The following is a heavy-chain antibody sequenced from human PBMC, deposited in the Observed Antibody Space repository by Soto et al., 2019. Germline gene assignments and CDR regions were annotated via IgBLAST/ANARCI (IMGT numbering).Heavy chain of an antibody. V-gene: IGHV1-18*01. CDR3: ARESKAFSIFSTDV. J-gene: IGHJ6*04. CDR1: GYTFTSYG. Sequence: ASVKVSCKASGYTFTSYGISWVRQAPGQGLEWMGWISAYNGNTNYAQKLQGRVTMTTDTSTSTAYMELRSLRSDDTAVYYCARESKAFSIFSTDVSCKGPTVTVSS. D-gene: IGHD6-6*01. CDR2: ISAYNGNT.